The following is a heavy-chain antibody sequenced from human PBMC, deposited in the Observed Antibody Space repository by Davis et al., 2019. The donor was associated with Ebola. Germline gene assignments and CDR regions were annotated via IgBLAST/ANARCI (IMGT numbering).Heavy chain of an antibody. CDR3: AKGGILEWLSNYYGMDV. CDR2: ISWNSGSI. J-gene: IGHJ6*04. Sequence: GGSLRLSCTDSVITFSSYAMTWVRQAPGKGLEWVSGISWNSGSIGYADSVKGRFTISRDNAKNSLYLQMNSLRAEDTALYYCAKGGILEWLSNYYGMDVWGKGTTVTVSS. CDR1: VITFSSYA. D-gene: IGHD3-3*01. V-gene: IGHV3-9*01.